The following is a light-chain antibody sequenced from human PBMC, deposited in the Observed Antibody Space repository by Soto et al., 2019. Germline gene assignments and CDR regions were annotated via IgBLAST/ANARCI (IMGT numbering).Light chain of an antibody. V-gene: IGKV3-15*01. CDR3: QQYNNWPLT. CDR2: DAS. CDR1: KSVSSN. J-gene: IGKJ4*01. Sequence: EIVMTQSPATLSVSPGERATLSCRASKSVSSNLAWYQQKPGQAPRLLIYDASTRATAIPARFSGSGSGTEFTLTISSLQSEDFAVYYCQQYNNWPLTFGGGTKVEIK.